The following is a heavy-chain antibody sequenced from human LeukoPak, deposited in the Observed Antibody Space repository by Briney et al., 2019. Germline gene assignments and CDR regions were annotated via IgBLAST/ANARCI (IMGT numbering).Heavy chain of an antibody. CDR3: ARDSSYSGSYNWFDP. J-gene: IGHJ5*02. CDR1: GFTVSSNY. D-gene: IGHD1-26*01. CDR2: IYSGGST. Sequence: GGSVRLSCAASGFTVSSNYMSWVRQAPGKGLEWVSVIYSGGSTYYADSVKGRFTISRDNSKNTLYLQMNSLRAEDTAVYYCARDSSYSGSYNWFDPWGQGTLVTVSS. V-gene: IGHV3-66*01.